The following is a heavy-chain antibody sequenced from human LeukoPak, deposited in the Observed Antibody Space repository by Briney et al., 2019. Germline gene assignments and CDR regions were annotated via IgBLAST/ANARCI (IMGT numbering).Heavy chain of an antibody. CDR2: IKQDGSEK. J-gene: IGHJ6*04. CDR1: GFTFTIYW. Sequence: GGSLRLSCAASGFTFTIYWMNWVHQAPGKGLEWVANIKQDGSEKYYVGSVKGRFTISRDNARESLYLQMNSLRAEDTAVYYCARGFDEYYGMDVWGKGTSVTVSS. CDR3: ARGFDEYYGMDV. V-gene: IGHV3-7*03. D-gene: IGHD2/OR15-2a*01.